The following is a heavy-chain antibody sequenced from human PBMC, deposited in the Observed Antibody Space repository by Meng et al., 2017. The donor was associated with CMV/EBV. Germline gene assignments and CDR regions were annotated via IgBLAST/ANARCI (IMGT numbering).Heavy chain of an antibody. CDR2: LNSNSGGT. CDR1: GYVFNCEY. J-gene: IGHJ4*02. CDR3: ARCSLGGYSHYYAH. V-gene: IGHV1-2*02. Sequence: GRLLQPAELEQWAGAALKSFWQTAGYVFNCEYMHWVQQAYGQGLEWMDGLNSNSGGTNYGTKFQGRGTMTRDTSTSTAYMELSRLKFDDAAVYYRARCSLGGYSHYYAHWGQGTLVTVSS. D-gene: IGHD5-18*01.